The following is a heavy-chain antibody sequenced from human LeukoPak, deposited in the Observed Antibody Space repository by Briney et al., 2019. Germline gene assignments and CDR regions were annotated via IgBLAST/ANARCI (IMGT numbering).Heavy chain of an antibody. CDR2: IGDYNGNT. Sequence: ASVKVSCKASGYTFSSYGINWVRQAPGQGLEWMGWIGDYNGNTNYAQKLQGRVTMTTDTPTSTAYMELRSLRSDDTAVYYCARDDALVATGSFDYWGQGTLVTVSS. CDR3: ARDDALVATGSFDY. J-gene: IGHJ4*02. CDR1: GYTFSSYG. V-gene: IGHV1-18*01. D-gene: IGHD5-12*01.